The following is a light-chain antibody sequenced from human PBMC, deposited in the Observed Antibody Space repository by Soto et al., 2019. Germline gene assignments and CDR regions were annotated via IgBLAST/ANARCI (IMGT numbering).Light chain of an antibody. CDR1: QGVSSN. CDR2: GAS. J-gene: IGKJ1*01. V-gene: IGKV3-15*01. Sequence: EIVMTQSPATLSVSPGERATLSCRASQGVSSNIAWYQQKPGQAPRLLIYGASTRATGSPARFSGSGSGTEFTLTISSLQSEDFAVYYCQQYNNWPPWTFGQGTKVEIK. CDR3: QQYNNWPPWT.